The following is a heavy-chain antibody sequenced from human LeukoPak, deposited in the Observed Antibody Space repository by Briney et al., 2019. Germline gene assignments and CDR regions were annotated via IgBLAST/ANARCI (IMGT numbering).Heavy chain of an antibody. CDR1: GFTFSSYG. CDR3: ARDGGRTPVPAAIGY. V-gene: IGHV3-30*03. D-gene: IGHD2-2*01. Sequence: GRSLRLSCAASGFTFSSYGMHWVRQAPGKGLEWVAVISYDGSNKYYADSVKGRFTISRDNSKNTLYLQMNSLRAEDTAVYYCARDGGRTPVPAAIGYWGQGTLVTVSS. J-gene: IGHJ4*02. CDR2: ISYDGSNK.